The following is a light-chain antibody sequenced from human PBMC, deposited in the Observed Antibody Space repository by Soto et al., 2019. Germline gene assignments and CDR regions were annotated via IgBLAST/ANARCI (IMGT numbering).Light chain of an antibody. CDR1: QGISSS. V-gene: IGKV1-8*01. J-gene: IGKJ4*01. Sequence: AIRMTQSPSSFSASTGDKVTITCRASQGISSSLAWYQQKPGKAPKFLISAASTLQSGVPSRFSGSGSWTDFTLTITSLQSEDFATYYCQQYYSYPLTFGGGTKVEIK. CDR2: AAS. CDR3: QQYYSYPLT.